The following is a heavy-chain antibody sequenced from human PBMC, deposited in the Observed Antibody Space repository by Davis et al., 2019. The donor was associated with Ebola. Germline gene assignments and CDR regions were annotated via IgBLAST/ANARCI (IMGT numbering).Heavy chain of an antibody. CDR1: GFTFSSSA. D-gene: IGHD2-15*01. V-gene: IGHV3-23*01. CDR2: IGSGGGSI. Sequence: GGSLRLSCAASGFTFSSSAMSWGRQAPGKGLEWVSSIGSGGGSIYYADSVKGRFTISRDNSKNTLYLQMNSLRAEDTAVYYCAKGGYCSGGSCYRYWYFDLWGRGTLVTVSS. J-gene: IGHJ2*01. CDR3: AKGGYCSGGSCYRYWYFDL.